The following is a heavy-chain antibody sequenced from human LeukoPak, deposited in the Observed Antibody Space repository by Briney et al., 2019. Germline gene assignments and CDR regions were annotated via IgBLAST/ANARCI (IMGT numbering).Heavy chain of an antibody. J-gene: IGHJ6*03. CDR3: ARARPYHYGGYYYYYYYMDA. CDR1: GGSIINYY. D-gene: IGHD5-12*01. CDR2: IYYNGST. Sequence: SETLSLTCTVSGGSIINYYWSWIRQPPGKGLEWIGYIYYNGSTNYNPSLKSRVTISVDTSKNQFSLKVSSVTAADTAMYYCARARPYHYGGYYYYYYYMDAWGKGTTVTVSS. V-gene: IGHV4-59*01.